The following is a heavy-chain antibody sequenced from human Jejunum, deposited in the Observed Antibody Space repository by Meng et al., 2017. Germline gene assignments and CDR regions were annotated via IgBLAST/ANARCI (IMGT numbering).Heavy chain of an antibody. CDR3: AHRLAYSTNYNVGWFDP. Sequence: SGPTLVKPTQTLTLTCTFSVFSLSTSGGGVGWIRQPAGKALECLALIYWDDDKRYNPSLKNRHTITKDTSKNQVVLTMTNMDLVDTATYYCAHRLAYSTNYNVGWFDPWGQGTLVTVSS. V-gene: IGHV2-5*02. CDR1: VFSLSTSGGG. D-gene: IGHD6-13*01. J-gene: IGHJ5*02. CDR2: IYWDDDK.